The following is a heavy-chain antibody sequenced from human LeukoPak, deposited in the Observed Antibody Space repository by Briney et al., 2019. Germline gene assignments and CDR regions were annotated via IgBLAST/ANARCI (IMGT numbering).Heavy chain of an antibody. Sequence: SETLSLTCAVYGGSFSGYYWSWIRQPPGKGLEWIGEINHSGSTNYNPSLKSRVTIPVDTSKNQFSLKLSSVTAADTAVYYCARGFAMVHSFFDYWGQGTLVTVSS. J-gene: IGHJ4*02. CDR3: ARGFAMVHSFFDY. D-gene: IGHD3-10*01. CDR1: GGSFSGYY. V-gene: IGHV4-34*01. CDR2: INHSGST.